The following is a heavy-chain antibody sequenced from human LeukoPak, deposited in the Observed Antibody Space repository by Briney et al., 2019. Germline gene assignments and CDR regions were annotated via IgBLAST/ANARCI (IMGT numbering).Heavy chain of an antibody. V-gene: IGHV4-30-4*01. Sequence: SQTLSLTCPVSGVSIDGGDYYWSWIRQPPGKGLEWIGFIYYRGGTSYNPSLDSRLFISVDTSKSQFSLKLLSVTAADTAVYYCARDYFGLGGIDAWGQGALVTVSS. D-gene: IGHD3-10*01. CDR1: GVSIDGGDYY. J-gene: IGHJ5*02. CDR3: ARDYFGLGGIDA. CDR2: IYYRGGT.